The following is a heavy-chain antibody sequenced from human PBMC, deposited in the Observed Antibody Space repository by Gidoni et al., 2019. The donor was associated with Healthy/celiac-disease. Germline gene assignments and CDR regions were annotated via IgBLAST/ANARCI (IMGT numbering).Heavy chain of an antibody. Sequence: EVQPLEAGGGLVQPGGSLRPHCAASGFTFSSYAMSWVRQAPGKGLELVSASNGSRGCTFYSDSVKGRFTIARNNSKISLYLQMHRLRDDDTSVYSCAKAPYSGSEGASNCFDYWGQGTLVTVSS. V-gene: IGHV3-23*01. CDR1: GFTFSSYA. CDR2: SNGSRGCT. D-gene: IGHD1-26*01. CDR3: AKAPYSGSEGASNCFDY. J-gene: IGHJ4*02.